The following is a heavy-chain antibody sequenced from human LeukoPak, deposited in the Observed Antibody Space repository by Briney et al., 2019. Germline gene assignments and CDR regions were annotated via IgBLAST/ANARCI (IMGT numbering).Heavy chain of an antibody. CDR3: ARDSGGYYRYFDY. J-gene: IGHJ4*02. CDR2: IYHSGST. CDR1: GGSISSSNW. V-gene: IGHV4-4*02. Sequence: PSGTLSLTCAVSGGSISSSNWWSWVRQPPGKGLEWIGEIYHSGSTNYNPSLKSRVTISVDTSKNQFSLKLSSVTAADTAVYYCARDSGGYYRYFDYWGQGTLVTVSS. D-gene: IGHD3-3*01.